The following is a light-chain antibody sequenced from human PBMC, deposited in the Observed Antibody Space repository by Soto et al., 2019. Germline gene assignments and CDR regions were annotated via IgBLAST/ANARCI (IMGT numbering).Light chain of an antibody. CDR1: SSDVGGYNY. CDR3: SSSTSSNTFV. Sequence: QSALTQPASVSGSPGQSITISCTGTSSDVGGYNYVSWHQQHPGKAPKLMIYEVINRSSGVSTRFSGSKSGNTASLTISGLQAEDEADYYCSSSTSSNTFVFGTGTKVTVL. J-gene: IGLJ1*01. CDR2: EVI. V-gene: IGLV2-14*01.